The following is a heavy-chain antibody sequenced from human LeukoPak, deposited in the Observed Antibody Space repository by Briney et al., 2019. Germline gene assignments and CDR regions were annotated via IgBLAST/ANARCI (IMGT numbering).Heavy chain of an antibody. CDR3: ARGLRYYDSSGYYSEADAFDI. V-gene: IGHV1-8*01. J-gene: IGHJ3*02. D-gene: IGHD3-22*01. CDR1: GYTFSNYD. Sequence: ASVKVSCKASGYTFSNYDINWVRQATGQGLEWMGWMNPSSGNTGYAQKFQDRVTMTRNTTINTAYMQLSSLTSEDTAVYYCARGLRYYDSSGYYSEADAFDIWGQGTMVTVSS. CDR2: MNPSSGNT.